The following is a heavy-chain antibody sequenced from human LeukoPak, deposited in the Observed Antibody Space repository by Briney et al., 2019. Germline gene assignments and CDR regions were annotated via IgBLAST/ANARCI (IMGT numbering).Heavy chain of an antibody. D-gene: IGHD6-19*01. CDR1: GFTFSSYS. CDR2: ISSSSSYI. J-gene: IGHJ5*02. V-gene: IGHV3-21*04. Sequence: GGSLRLSCAASGFTFSSYSMNWVRQAPGKGLEWVSSISSSSSYIYYADSVKGRFTISRDNAKNSLYLQMNSLRADDTAVYYCARFAVAACWFDPWGQGTLVTVSS. CDR3: ARFAVAACWFDP.